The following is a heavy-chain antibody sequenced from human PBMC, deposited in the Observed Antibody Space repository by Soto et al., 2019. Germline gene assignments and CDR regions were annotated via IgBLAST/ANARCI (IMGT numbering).Heavy chain of an antibody. CDR2: IYAGDSDT. CDR1: GYSFTSYW. D-gene: IGHD1-7*01. CDR3: ARQIGNYPDAFDI. Sequence: GESLKISCKGSGYSFTSYWIGWVRQMPGKGLEWMGIIYAGDSDTTYSPSFQGQVTISADKSITTAYLQWSSLKASDTAMYYYARQIGNYPDAFDIWGQGTMVTVSS. V-gene: IGHV5-51*01. J-gene: IGHJ3*02.